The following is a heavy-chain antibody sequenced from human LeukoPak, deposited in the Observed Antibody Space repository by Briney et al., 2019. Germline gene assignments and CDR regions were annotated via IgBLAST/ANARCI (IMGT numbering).Heavy chain of an antibody. J-gene: IGHJ4*02. CDR1: GGSISSYY. CDR2: IYYSGST. V-gene: IGHV4-59*01. CDR3: ARERLVYSYGTRSYYFDY. D-gene: IGHD5-18*01. Sequence: PSETLSLTCTVSGGSISSYYWSWIRQPPGKGLEWIGYIYYSGSTNYNPSLKSRVTISVDTSKNQFSLKLSSVTAADTAVYYCARERLVYSYGTRSYYFDYWGQGTLVTVSS.